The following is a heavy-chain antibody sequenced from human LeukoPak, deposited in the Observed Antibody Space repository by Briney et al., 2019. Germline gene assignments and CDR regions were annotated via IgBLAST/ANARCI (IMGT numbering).Heavy chain of an antibody. D-gene: IGHD3-3*01. CDR1: GFTFSSYG. CDR2: ISGSGGST. J-gene: IGHJ4*02. Sequence: PGGSLRLSCAASGFTFSSYGMHWVRQAPGKGLEWVSAISGSGGSTYYADSVKGRFTISRDNSKNTLYLQMNSLRAEDTAVYYCAKDKTYDARGYFDYWGQGTLVTVSS. V-gene: IGHV3-23*01. CDR3: AKDKTYDARGYFDY.